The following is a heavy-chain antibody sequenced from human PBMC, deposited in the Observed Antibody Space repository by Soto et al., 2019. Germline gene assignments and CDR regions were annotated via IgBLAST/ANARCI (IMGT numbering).Heavy chain of an antibody. V-gene: IGHV4-59*01. CDR1: GGSISSYS. Sequence: SATLSLTCTVSGGSISSYSWNWIRQPPGEGLEWIGYVYYSGSTNYNPSLKSRVTISVDTSKNQFSLELSSVTAADTAIYYCAREPRQGDRIYYFDYWGQGTLVTVS. CDR3: AREPRQGDRIYYFDY. CDR2: VYYSGST. J-gene: IGHJ4*02. D-gene: IGHD2-21*02.